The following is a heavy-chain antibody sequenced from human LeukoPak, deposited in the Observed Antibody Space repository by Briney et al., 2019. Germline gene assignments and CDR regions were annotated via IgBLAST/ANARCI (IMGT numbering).Heavy chain of an antibody. CDR1: GGSISSYY. D-gene: IGHD4-11*01. Sequence: SETLSLTCTVSGGSISSYYWSWIRQPAGKGLEWIGRIYTSGSTNYNPSLKSRVTMSVDTSKNQFSLKLSSVTAADTAVYYCATLQSYYSYMDVWGKGTTVTVSS. CDR2: IYTSGST. V-gene: IGHV4-4*07. CDR3: ATLQSYYSYMDV. J-gene: IGHJ6*03.